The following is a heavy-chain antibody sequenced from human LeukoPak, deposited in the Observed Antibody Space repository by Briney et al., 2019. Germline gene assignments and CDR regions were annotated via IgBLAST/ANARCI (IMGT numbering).Heavy chain of an antibody. D-gene: IGHD3-22*01. J-gene: IGHJ6*03. CDR1: GYSISSGYY. CDR2: IYYSGST. CDR3: ARGVEYDSSGYYYVPSYYYYYMDV. V-gene: IGHV4-38-2*02. Sequence: SETLSLTCTVSGYSISSGYYWGWIRQPPGKGLEWIGSIYYSGSTYYNPSLKSRVTISVDTSKNQFSLKLSSVTAADTAVYYCARGVEYDSSGYYYVPSYYYYYMDVWGKGTTVTISS.